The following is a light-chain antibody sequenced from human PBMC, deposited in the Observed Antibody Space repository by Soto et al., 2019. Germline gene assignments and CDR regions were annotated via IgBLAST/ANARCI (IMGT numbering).Light chain of an antibody. CDR2: DAS. Sequence: DIQMTQSPSTLCASVGDRVTITCRASQSIRNWLALYQKKPGKVTNLLIYDASSLASGVPSRFSGSGSGTDFTLTISSLQSDDFATYYCQQYSSYPTFGQGTKVDI. V-gene: IGKV1-5*01. J-gene: IGKJ1*01. CDR3: QQYSSYPT. CDR1: QSIRNW.